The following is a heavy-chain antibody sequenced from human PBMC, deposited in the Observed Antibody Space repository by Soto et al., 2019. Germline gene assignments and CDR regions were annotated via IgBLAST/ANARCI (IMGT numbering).Heavy chain of an antibody. Sequence: QVQLQESGPGLVKPSGTLSLTCAVSGDSVSSPYYWCWVRQSPGKGLEWIGEVFHTGTTSYNPSLRSRVTMSMVQSINQFSLDLSSVTAADTAVYYCARSAGWYAIHAWGPGTLVIVSS. J-gene: IGHJ5*02. V-gene: IGHV4-4*02. CDR1: GDSVSSPYY. CDR2: VFHTGTT. CDR3: ARSAGWYAIHA. D-gene: IGHD6-19*01.